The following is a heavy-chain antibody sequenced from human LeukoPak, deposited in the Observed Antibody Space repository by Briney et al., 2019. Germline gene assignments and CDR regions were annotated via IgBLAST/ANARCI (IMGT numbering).Heavy chain of an antibody. CDR3: ARGQSSFVVPKSDAFDI. D-gene: IGHD2-21*01. CDR1: GGSISSSSYY. J-gene: IGHJ3*02. Sequence: SETLSLTCTVSGGSISSSSYYWGWIRQPPGKGLEWIGSIYYSGSTYYNPSLKSRVTISVDTSKNQFSLKLSSVTAADTAVYYCARGQSSFVVPKSDAFDIWGQGTMVTVSS. CDR2: IYYSGST. V-gene: IGHV4-39*07.